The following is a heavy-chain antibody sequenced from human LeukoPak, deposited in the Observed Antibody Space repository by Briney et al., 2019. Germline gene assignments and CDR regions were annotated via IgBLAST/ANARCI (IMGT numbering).Heavy chain of an antibody. J-gene: IGHJ4*02. Sequence: GESLKISCKGSGYSFTSYWIGWVRQMPGKGLEWRGIIYPGDSDTRYSPSFQGQVTISADKSISTAYLQWSSLKASDTAMYYSARPIYGARDPTPVAYWGQGTLVTVSS. CDR3: ARPIYGARDPTPVAY. V-gene: IGHV5-51*01. CDR1: GYSFTSYW. D-gene: IGHD4-17*01. CDR2: IYPGDSDT.